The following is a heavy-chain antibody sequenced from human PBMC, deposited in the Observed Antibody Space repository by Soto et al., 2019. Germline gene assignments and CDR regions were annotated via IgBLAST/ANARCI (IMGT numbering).Heavy chain of an antibody. V-gene: IGHV1-69*06. D-gene: IGHD3-10*01. CDR1: GGTFSSYA. CDR2: IIPIFGTA. CDR3: ARGGWFGELLWPFDY. Sequence: QVQLVQSGAEVKKPGSSVKVSCKASGGTFSSYAISWVRQAPGQGLEWMGGIIPIFGTANYAQKFQGRVTLPAEKSRGTAYMGVRSLRSENTAVYYCARGGWFGELLWPFDYWGQGTLVTVSS. J-gene: IGHJ4*02.